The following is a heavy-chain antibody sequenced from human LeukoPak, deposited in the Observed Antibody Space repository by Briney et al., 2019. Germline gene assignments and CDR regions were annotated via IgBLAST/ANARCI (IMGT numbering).Heavy chain of an antibody. Sequence: SETLSLTCAVYGGSFSGYYWSWIRQPPGKGLECIGEINHSGSTNYNPSLKSRVTISVDTSKNQFSLKLSSMTAADTAVYYCARDGAVAGRYWYFDLWGRGALVTVSS. CDR3: ARDGAVAGRYWYFDL. CDR1: GGSFSGYY. D-gene: IGHD6-19*01. V-gene: IGHV4-34*01. J-gene: IGHJ2*01. CDR2: INHSGST.